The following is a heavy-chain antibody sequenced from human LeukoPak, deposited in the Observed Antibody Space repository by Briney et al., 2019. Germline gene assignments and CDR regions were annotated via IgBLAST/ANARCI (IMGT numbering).Heavy chain of an antibody. V-gene: IGHV3-23*01. CDR3: ARSLTMVRAYDY. J-gene: IGHJ4*02. Sequence: GGTLRLSCAASGFTFSSYGMSWVRQAPGKGLEWVSAISGSGGSTYYADSVKGRFTISRDNSKNTVYLQMNSLRTEDTAVYYCARSLTMVRAYDYWGQGTLVTVSS. CDR2: ISGSGGST. CDR1: GFTFSSYG. D-gene: IGHD3-10*01.